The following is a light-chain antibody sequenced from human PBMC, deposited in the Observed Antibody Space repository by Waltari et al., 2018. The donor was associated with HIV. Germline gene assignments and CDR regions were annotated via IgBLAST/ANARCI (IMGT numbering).Light chain of an antibody. V-gene: IGKV4-1*01. J-gene: IGKJ1*01. Sequence: DIVMTQSPDSLAVSLGERATINCKSSQSVLFTSNNKNYLAWYQQKPGQPPKLLIYWASTRESGVPDRFSGSGSGTDFTLTISSLQAEDVAVYSCQQYYRKPPTFGQGTKVEIK. CDR3: QQYYRKPPT. CDR2: WAS. CDR1: QSVLFTSNNKNY.